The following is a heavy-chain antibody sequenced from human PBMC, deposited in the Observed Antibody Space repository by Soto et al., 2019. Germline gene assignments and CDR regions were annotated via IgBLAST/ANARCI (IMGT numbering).Heavy chain of an antibody. CDR1: GGTFSSYA. V-gene: IGHV1-69*01. D-gene: IGHD6-13*01. Sequence: QVQLVQSGAEVKKPGSSVKDSCKASGGTFSSYAISWVRQAPGQGIEWMGGIIPIFGTANYAQKFQGRVTITADESTSTAYMELSSLRSEDTAVYYCGSPLAIQYYYGMDVWGQGTTVTVSS. CDR2: IIPIFGTA. J-gene: IGHJ6*02. CDR3: GSPLAIQYYYGMDV.